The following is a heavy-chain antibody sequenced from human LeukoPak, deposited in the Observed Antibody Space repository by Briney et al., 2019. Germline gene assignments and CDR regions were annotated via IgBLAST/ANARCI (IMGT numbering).Heavy chain of an antibody. J-gene: IGHJ4*02. D-gene: IGHD7-27*01. CDR3: ARVSAGDYPDY. Sequence: GGSLRLSCEASGFTFSNYWMHWVRQAPGKGLVWVSRINSDGSSTSYADSVRGRFTISRDNAKNTLYLQMNSLRAEDTAVYYCARVSAGDYPDYWGQGTLVTVSS. V-gene: IGHV3-74*01. CDR1: GFTFSNYW. CDR2: INSDGSST.